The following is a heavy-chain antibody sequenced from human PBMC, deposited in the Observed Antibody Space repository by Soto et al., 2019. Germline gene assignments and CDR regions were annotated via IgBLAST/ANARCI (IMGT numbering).Heavy chain of an antibody. J-gene: IGHJ3*02. CDR2: INPNSGGT. V-gene: IGHV1-2*04. D-gene: IGHD6-19*01. CDR1: GYTFSSHD. Sequence: GASVKVSCKASGYTFSSHDINWVRQATGQGLEWMGWINPNSGGTNYAQKFQGWVTMTRDTSISTAYMELIRLRSDDTAVYYCARDRQWLVFVRTDAFDSWGQGTMVTVSS. CDR3: ARDRQWLVFVRTDAFDS.